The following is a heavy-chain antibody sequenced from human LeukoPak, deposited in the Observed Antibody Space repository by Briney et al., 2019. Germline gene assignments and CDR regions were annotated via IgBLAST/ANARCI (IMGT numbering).Heavy chain of an antibody. CDR1: GGSISSGSDY. CDR2: IYYSGST. D-gene: IGHD3-22*01. CDR3: ARQTYYSSGYFDY. Sequence: SETLSLTCTVSGGSISSGSDYWGWIRQPPGKGLEWIGSIYYSGSTYYNPSLKSRVTISVDTSKKQFSLKLSSVTAADTAVYYCARQTYYSSGYFDYWGQGTLVTVSS. J-gene: IGHJ4*02. V-gene: IGHV4-39*01.